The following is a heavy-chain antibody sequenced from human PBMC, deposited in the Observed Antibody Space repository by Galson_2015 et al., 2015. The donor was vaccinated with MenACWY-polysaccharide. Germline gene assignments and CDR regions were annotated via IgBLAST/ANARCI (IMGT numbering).Heavy chain of an antibody. CDR1: HDSLTSSY. V-gene: IGHV4-4*07. J-gene: IGHJ2*01. CDR3: ARRSLDNWYFDL. CDR2: IHATGST. Sequence: ETLSLTCTVSHDSLTSSYWSWTRQSADKGLEYLGRIHATGSTAYNPSFRSRVAMSVDLPRNQLSLRLVSVTASDTAIYYCARRSLDNWYFDLWGRGTLVIVSS. D-gene: IGHD1-1*01.